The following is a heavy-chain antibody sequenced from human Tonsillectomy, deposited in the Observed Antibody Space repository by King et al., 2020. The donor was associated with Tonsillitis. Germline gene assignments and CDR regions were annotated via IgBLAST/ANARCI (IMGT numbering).Heavy chain of an antibody. V-gene: IGHV3-30*18. CDR1: GFTFSNYG. Sequence: VQLVESGGGVVQPGRSLRLSCAASGFTFSNYGIHWVRQAPGKGLEWVAVIAYDGSNKYYADSVKGRFTISRDNSKNTLYLQMNSLRAEDTAVYHCAKGGGGDFWGSFDYWGQGTLVTVSS. J-gene: IGHJ4*02. CDR2: IAYDGSNK. CDR3: AKGGGGDFWGSFDY. D-gene: IGHD3-3*01.